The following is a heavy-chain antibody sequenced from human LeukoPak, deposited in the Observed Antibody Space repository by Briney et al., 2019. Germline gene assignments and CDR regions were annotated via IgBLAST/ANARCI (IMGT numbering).Heavy chain of an antibody. CDR2: ITSNSGTI. Sequence: GGSLRLSCAASGFTFSRYSMNWIRQAPGKGLEWVSYITSNSGTIYYGDSVKGRFTISRDNAKNSLYLQMNSLRAEDTAVYYCATYSSLNRREFQYWGQGTLLTVSS. V-gene: IGHV3-48*01. D-gene: IGHD3-22*01. CDR1: GFTFSRYS. J-gene: IGHJ1*01. CDR3: ATYSSLNRREFQY.